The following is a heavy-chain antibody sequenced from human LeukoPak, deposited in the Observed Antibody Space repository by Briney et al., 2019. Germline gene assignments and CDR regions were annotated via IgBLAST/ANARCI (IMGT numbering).Heavy chain of an antibody. CDR2: INHSGST. D-gene: IGHD2-2*01. V-gene: IGHV4-34*01. J-gene: IGHJ5*02. Sequence: SETLSLTCAVYGGSFSGYYWSWIRQPPGKGLEWIGEINHSGSTNYNPSLKSRVTISVDTSKNQFSLKLSSVTAADTAVYYCARFRTTYCSSTSCSRPRNWFDPWGQGTLVTVSS. CDR3: ARFRTTYCSSTSCSRPRNWFDP. CDR1: GGSFSGYY.